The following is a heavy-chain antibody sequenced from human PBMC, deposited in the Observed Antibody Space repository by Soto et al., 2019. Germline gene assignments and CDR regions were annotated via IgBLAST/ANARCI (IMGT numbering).Heavy chain of an antibody. CDR3: ARRTMSYSSGWLRTAYYFDY. J-gene: IGHJ4*02. Sequence: QVQLVQSGAEVKKPGSSVKVSCKASGGTFSSYAISWVRQAPGQGLEWMGGIIPIFGTANYAQKFQGRVTITADESTSTAYMELSSLRSEDTAVYYCARRTMSYSSGWLRTAYYFDYWGQGTLVTVSS. CDR1: GGTFSSYA. V-gene: IGHV1-69*01. D-gene: IGHD6-19*01. CDR2: IIPIFGTA.